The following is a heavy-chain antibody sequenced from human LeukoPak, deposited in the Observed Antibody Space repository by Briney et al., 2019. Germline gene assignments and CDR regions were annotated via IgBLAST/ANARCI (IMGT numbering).Heavy chain of an antibody. CDR3: ARWAPTVTQFDS. V-gene: IGHV1-58*02. CDR2: IVVGSGNT. D-gene: IGHD4-17*01. Sequence: SVKVSCKASGFTFTSSAMQWVRQARGQRLEWIGWIVVGSGNTNYAQKFQERVTITRDMSTSTAYMELSRLRSDDTAVYYCARWAPTVTQFDSWGQGTLVTVSS. CDR1: GFTFTSSA. J-gene: IGHJ4*02.